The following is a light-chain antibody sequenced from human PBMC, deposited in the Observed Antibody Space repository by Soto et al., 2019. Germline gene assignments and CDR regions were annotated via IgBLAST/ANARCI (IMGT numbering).Light chain of an antibody. CDR3: SSYTSSSTVV. V-gene: IGLV2-14*03. CDR1: TSDLGGYNY. J-gene: IGLJ2*01. Sequence: QSALTQPASVSGSPGQSITISCTGTTSDLGGYNYVSWYQHHPGKAPKLMISDVSRPSGISNRFSGSKSGNTASLTISGLQAEDEDDYYCSSYTSSSTVVFGGGTKLTVL. CDR2: DVS.